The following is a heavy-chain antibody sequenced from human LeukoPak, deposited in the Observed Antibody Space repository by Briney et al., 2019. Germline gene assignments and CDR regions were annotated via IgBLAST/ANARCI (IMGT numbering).Heavy chain of an antibody. J-gene: IGHJ4*02. Sequence: ASVKVSCKVSGYTLTELSMHWVRQAPGKGLEWMGGFDPEDGETIYAQKFQGRVTMTEDTSTDTAYMELSSLRSEDTAVYYCATDWSFRAVQSLSGGSCYSVGWGQGTLVTVSS. D-gene: IGHD2-15*01. V-gene: IGHV1-24*01. CDR2: FDPEDGET. CDR3: ATDWSFRAVQSLSGGSCYSVG. CDR1: GYTLTELS.